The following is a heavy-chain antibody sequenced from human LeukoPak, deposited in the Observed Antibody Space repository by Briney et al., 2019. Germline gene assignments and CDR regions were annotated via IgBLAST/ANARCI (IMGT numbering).Heavy chain of an antibody. CDR1: GFTFSTSA. Sequence: GGSLRLSCAASGFTFSTSALNWVRQAPGKGLEWVSGISGSGGSTYYADSVKGRFTISRDNSKNTLYLQMNSLIAEDTAVYYCAKGKYSSSWYYFDYWGQGTLVTVSS. V-gene: IGHV3-23*01. CDR2: ISGSGGST. J-gene: IGHJ4*02. D-gene: IGHD6-13*01. CDR3: AKGKYSSSWYYFDY.